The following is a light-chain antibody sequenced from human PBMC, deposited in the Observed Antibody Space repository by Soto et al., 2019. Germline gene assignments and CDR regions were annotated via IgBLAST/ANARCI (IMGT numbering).Light chain of an antibody. CDR2: DAS. CDR1: QSVSGY. J-gene: IGKJ1*01. Sequence: EIVLTQSPVTLSLSPGERATLSCRASQSVSGYVAWYQQKPGQAPRHLIYDASSRANGIPARFTGSGSGTDFSLTISSLEPEDFAVYYCQQRGTWPTFGQGTRVEI. V-gene: IGKV3-11*01. CDR3: QQRGTWPT.